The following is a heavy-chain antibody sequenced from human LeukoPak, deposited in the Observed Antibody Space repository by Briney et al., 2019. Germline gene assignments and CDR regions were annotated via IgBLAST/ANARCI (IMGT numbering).Heavy chain of an antibody. CDR2: IVVGSGNT. J-gene: IGHJ3*02. Sequence: ASVKVSCKASGFTFTSSAMQWVRQARGRRLEWIGWIVVGSGNTNYAQKFQERVTITRDMSTSTAYMELSSLRSEDTAVYYCAATITMIVKHDAFDIWGQGTMVTVSS. D-gene: IGHD3-22*01. CDR3: AATITMIVKHDAFDI. V-gene: IGHV1-58*02. CDR1: GFTFTSSA.